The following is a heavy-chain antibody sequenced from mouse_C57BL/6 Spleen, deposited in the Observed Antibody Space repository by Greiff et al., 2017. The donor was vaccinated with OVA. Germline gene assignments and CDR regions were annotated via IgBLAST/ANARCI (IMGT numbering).Heavy chain of an antibody. CDR3: ARHLDGYPWYFDG. Sequence: EVKLVESGGDLVKPGGSLKLSCAASGFTFSSYGMSWVRQTPDKRLEWVATISSGGSYTYYPDSVKGRFTISRDNAKNTLYLQMSSLKSEDTAMYYCARHLDGYPWYFDGWGTGTTVTVSS. V-gene: IGHV5-6*01. D-gene: IGHD2-3*01. CDR1: GFTFSSYG. J-gene: IGHJ1*03. CDR2: ISSGGSYT.